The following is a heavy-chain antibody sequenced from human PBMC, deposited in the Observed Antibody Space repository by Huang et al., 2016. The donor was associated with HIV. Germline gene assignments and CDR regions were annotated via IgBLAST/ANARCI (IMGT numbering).Heavy chain of an antibody. J-gene: IGHJ4*02. CDR1: ADSGVGLSGYA. D-gene: IGHD2-15*01. V-gene: IGHV3-23*01. CDR3: STWWLSNRTPATAFDN. Sequence: EVQLLESGGNLVPPGGSLRLSCAASADSGVGLSGYAMSWARQAAGKGLEVVSVVRDSGRSTYYADSVRGRFTIARDNSKNTVHLQMNNLRAEDTAVYYCSTWWLSNRTPATAFDNWGRGTLVTISS. CDR2: VRDSGRST.